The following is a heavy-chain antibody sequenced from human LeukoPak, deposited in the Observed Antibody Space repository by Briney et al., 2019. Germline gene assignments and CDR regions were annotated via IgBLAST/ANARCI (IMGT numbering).Heavy chain of an antibody. CDR1: GGSISSYR. V-gene: IGHV4-59*01. CDR3: ARAGRGACDI. J-gene: IGHJ3*02. Sequence: PSETLSLTCTVSGGSISSYRWSWIRQPPGKGLEWIGEIYYSGSTKYNPSLKSRVTISVDTSKYQFSLKLSSVTAADTAVYYCARAGRGACDIWGQGAMVTVSS. D-gene: IGHD3-10*01. CDR2: IYYSGST.